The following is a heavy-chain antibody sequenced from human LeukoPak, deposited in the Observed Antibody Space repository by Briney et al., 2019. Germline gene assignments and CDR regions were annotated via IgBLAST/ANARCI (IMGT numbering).Heavy chain of an antibody. CDR1: GGSISSSSYY. J-gene: IGHJ6*03. D-gene: IGHD6-13*01. V-gene: IGHV4-39*07. CDR2: IYYSGRT. CDR3: ARSFMERQQLAVDYYYYYMDV. Sequence: SETLSLTCTVSGGSISSSSYYWGWLRQPPGKGLAWFGRIYYSGRTYYNPSLKSRVTISVDTSKNQFSQKMSSVTAADTTVNYCARSFMERQQLAVDYYYYYMDVWGKGTTVTVSS.